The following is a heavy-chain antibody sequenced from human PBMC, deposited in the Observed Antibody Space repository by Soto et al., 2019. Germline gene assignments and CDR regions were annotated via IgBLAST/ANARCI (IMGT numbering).Heavy chain of an antibody. J-gene: IGHJ4*02. Sequence: SVKVSCKASGGTFSSYTISWVRQAPGQGLEWMGRIIPILGIANYAQKFQGRVTITADKSTSTAYMELSSLRSEDTAVYYCARDGSRLGYCSSTSCPFDYWGQGTLVTVSS. CDR2: IIPILGIA. D-gene: IGHD2-2*01. CDR3: ARDGSRLGYCSSTSCPFDY. V-gene: IGHV1-69*04. CDR1: GGTFSSYT.